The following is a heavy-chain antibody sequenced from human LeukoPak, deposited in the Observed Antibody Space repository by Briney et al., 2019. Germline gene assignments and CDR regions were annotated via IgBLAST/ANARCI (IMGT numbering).Heavy chain of an antibody. V-gene: IGHV4-38-2*02. Sequence: PSETLSLTCAVSGNSISSVYHWGWIRQPPGKGLEWIGSIYHSGSIYYNPSLKSRATISVDTSKNQFSLNLSSVTAADTAMYYCARDLGSVVPTTMGVFDFWGQGTLVTVSS. CDR1: GNSISSVYH. CDR2: IYHSGSI. J-gene: IGHJ4*02. D-gene: IGHD2-2*01. CDR3: ARDLGSVVPTTMGVFDF.